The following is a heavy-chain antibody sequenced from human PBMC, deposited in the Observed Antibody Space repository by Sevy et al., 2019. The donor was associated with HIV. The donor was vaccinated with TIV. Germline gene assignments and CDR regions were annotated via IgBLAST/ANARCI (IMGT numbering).Heavy chain of an antibody. J-gene: IGHJ4*02. CDR3: TRAQAVFGVPEDY. V-gene: IGHV3-49*04. D-gene: IGHD3-3*01. CDR1: GFTFGDYA. Sequence: GGSLRLSCTASGFTFGDYAMSWVRQAPGKGLEWVGFIRSKAYAGTTEYAASVKGRFTISRDDSKSIAYLQMNSLKTEDTAVYYCTRAQAVFGVPEDYWGQGTLVTVSS. CDR2: IRSKAYAGTT.